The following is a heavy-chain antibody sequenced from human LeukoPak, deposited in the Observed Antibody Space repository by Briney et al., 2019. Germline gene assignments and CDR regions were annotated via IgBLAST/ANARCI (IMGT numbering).Heavy chain of an antibody. CDR1: GFTFSSYA. V-gene: IGHV3-23*01. D-gene: IGHD6-13*01. Sequence: GGSLRLSCAASGFTFSSYAMSWVRQAPGKGLEWVSAISGSGGSTYYADSVKGRFTISRDNSKNTLYLQMNSLRAEDTAVYYCARGRGIAAAGTYFQHWGQGTLVTVSS. J-gene: IGHJ1*01. CDR3: ARGRGIAAAGTYFQH. CDR2: ISGSGGST.